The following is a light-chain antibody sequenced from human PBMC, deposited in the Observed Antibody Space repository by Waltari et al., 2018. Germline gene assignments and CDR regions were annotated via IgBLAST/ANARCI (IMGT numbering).Light chain of an antibody. V-gene: IGLV3-21*01. CDR2: LER. Sequence: SYILTQPPSVSVAAGETTRVSCGGKKSGTHDVHWYQQKAGRAPALFIALERARPARVPVRYSASESGSTAARTIDRGAGGDDGVYFCQVWSDAYVTFGGGTKVTFL. CDR1: KSGTHD. J-gene: IGLJ6*01. CDR3: QVWSDAYVT.